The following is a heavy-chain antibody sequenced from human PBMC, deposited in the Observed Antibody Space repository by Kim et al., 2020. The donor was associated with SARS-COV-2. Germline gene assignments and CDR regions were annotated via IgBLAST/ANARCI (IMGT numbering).Heavy chain of an antibody. J-gene: IGHJ4*02. Sequence: YASSGKGRLPISRDNAKNSLYLQMNSLRAEDTAVYYCARDAVLIRVAFDYWGQGTLVTVSS. D-gene: IGHD2-21*01. CDR3: ARDAVLIRVAFDY. V-gene: IGHV3-21*01.